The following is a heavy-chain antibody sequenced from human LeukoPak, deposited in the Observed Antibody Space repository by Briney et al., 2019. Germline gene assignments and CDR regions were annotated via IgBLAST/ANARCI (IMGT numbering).Heavy chain of an antibody. CDR3: ARDGDYLDY. D-gene: IGHD4-17*01. Sequence: ASVKVSCKASGYTFTSYGISWVRQAPGQGLEWMGWINPNSGGTNYAQKFQGRVTMTRDTSISTAYMELSRLRSDDTAVYYCARDGDYLDYWGQGTLVTVSS. J-gene: IGHJ4*02. CDR1: GYTFTSYG. CDR2: INPNSGGT. V-gene: IGHV1-2*02.